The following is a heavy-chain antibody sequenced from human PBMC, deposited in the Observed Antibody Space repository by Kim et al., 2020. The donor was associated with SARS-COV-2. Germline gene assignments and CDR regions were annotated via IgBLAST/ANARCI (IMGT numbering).Heavy chain of an antibody. Sequence: GGSLRLSCSASGFTFSSYAMHWVRQAPGKGLEYVSVISSNGGSTYYADSVKGRFTISRDNSKNTLYLQMSSLRAEDTAVYYCVKDSGWNHPSFNYWGQGT. CDR2: ISSNGGST. CDR1: GFTFSSYA. CDR3: VKDSGWNHPSFNY. J-gene: IGHJ4*02. V-gene: IGHV3-64D*06. D-gene: IGHD1-1*01.